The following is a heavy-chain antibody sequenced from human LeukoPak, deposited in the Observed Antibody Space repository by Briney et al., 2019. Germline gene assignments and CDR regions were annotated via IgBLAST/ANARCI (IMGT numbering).Heavy chain of an antibody. CDR3: ARDMGPAFAVYMDV. CDR1: GGSISSYY. Sequence: SETLSLTCTVSGGSISSYYWSWIRQPAGKGLEWIGRIYTSGSTNYNPSLKSRVTMSVDTSKNQFSLKLSSVTAADTAVYYCARDMGPAFAVYMDVWGKGTTVTVSS. D-gene: IGHD1-14*01. CDR2: IYTSGST. V-gene: IGHV4-4*07. J-gene: IGHJ6*03.